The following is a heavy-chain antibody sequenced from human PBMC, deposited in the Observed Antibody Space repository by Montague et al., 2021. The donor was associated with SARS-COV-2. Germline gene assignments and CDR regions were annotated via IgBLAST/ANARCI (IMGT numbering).Heavy chain of an antibody. V-gene: IGHV4-34*01. J-gene: IGHJ6*02. D-gene: IGHD3-10*01. CDR2: INHSGST. Sequence: SETLSLTCAVYGGSFSSYYWSWIRQPPGKGLEWMGEINHSGSTNYNPSLKSRVTISVDTYKSQFSLKLSPVTAADTAVYYCARGRLILLWFGELLLGGDYYCMDVWGQGTTVTVSS. CDR1: GGSFSSYY. CDR3: ARGRLILLWFGELLLGGDYYCMDV.